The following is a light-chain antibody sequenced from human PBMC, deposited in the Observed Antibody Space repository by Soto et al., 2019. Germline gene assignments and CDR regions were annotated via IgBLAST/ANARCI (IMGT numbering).Light chain of an antibody. Sequence: DIQMTHSPSTLSASVGDRVTISCRASQTISSWLAWYQQKPGKAPKLLIYDASSLESGVPSRFSGSGSGTDFTLTIIRLEPEDFAVYYCQQYGSSPSTFGQGTRLEIK. CDR2: DAS. CDR3: QQYGSSPST. CDR1: QTISSW. J-gene: IGKJ5*01. V-gene: IGKV1-5*01.